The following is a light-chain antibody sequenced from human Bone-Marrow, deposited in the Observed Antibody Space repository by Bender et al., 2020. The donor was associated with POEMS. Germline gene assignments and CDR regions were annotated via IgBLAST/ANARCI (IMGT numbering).Light chain of an antibody. V-gene: IGLV6-57*01. CDR2: EDN. CDR3: QSYDNDKGV. CDR1: SGSIATNY. J-gene: IGLJ3*02. Sequence: NFILTQPHSVSESPGKTVTISCIRSSGSIATNYVQWYQQRPGSPPTTVIYEDNLRPSGVPDRFSGSIDGSSNSASPTISGLENEDEADYYCQSYDNDKGVFGGGTKLTVL.